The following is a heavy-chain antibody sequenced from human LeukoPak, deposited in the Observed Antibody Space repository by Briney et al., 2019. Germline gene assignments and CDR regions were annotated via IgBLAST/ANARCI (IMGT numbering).Heavy chain of an antibody. CDR3: ARLRSGPFDS. Sequence: SETLSLTCTVSGGSISSYYWSWIRQPPGKGLEWIGYIYYSGSTNYNPSLKSRVTISVDTSKNQFSLKLSSVTAADTAIYYCARLRSGPFDSWGQGTLVTVSS. D-gene: IGHD3-3*01. J-gene: IGHJ4*02. CDR2: IYYSGST. V-gene: IGHV4-59*01. CDR1: GGSISSYY.